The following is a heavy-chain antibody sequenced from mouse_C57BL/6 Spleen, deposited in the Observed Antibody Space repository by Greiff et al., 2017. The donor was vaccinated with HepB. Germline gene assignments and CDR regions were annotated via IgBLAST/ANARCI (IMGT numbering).Heavy chain of an antibody. CDR3: ARRWLLRFDY. CDR2: IDPSDSYT. D-gene: IGHD2-3*01. V-gene: IGHV1-50*01. J-gene: IGHJ2*01. Sequence: QVQLQQPGAELVKPGASVKLSCKASGYTFTSYWMQWVKQRPGQGLEWIGEIDPSDSYTNYNQKFKGKATLTVDTASSTAYMQLSSLTSEDSAVSYCARRWLLRFDYWGQGTTLTVSS. CDR1: GYTFTSYW.